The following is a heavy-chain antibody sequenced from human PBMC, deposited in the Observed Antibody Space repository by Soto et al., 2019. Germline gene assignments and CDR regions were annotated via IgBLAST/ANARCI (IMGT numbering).Heavy chain of an antibody. D-gene: IGHD3-16*01. CDR1: GFTFSTHA. Sequence: EVQLVESGGGLVQPGGSLRLSCAVSGFTFSTHAMNWVRQAPGKGLEWVAYIHGTRSIIYYADSVKGRFTISRDNAKNSLFLQMDSLRDQDTAVYYCARDARNADYDYWGQGTLVTVSS. V-gene: IGHV3-48*02. J-gene: IGHJ4*02. CDR2: IHGTRSII. CDR3: ARDARNADYDY.